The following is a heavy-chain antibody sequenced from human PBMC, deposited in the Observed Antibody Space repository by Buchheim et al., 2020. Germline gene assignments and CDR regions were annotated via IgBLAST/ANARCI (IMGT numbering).Heavy chain of an antibody. V-gene: IGHV1-2*02. J-gene: IGHJ4*02. CDR2: VDPFSGGT. CDR1: GYPFTDYY. CDR3: ARELERPGFDY. Sequence: QVQLVQSGAEVKKPGASVKVSCKASGYPFTDYYMHWVRQAPGQGLEWMGWVDPFSGGTTYAQKFQGRVTMTRDTSISTAYMELSELRSDDTAVYYCARELERPGFDYWGQGTL. D-gene: IGHD1-1*01.